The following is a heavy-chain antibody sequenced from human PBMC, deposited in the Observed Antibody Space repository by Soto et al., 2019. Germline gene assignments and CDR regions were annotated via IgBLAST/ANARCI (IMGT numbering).Heavy chain of an antibody. V-gene: IGHV4-61*01. Sequence: PWETLSLTGNVSGGSVTSGTYYWSWIRQTPGKELEWIGYIYYSGATNYNPSLRSRVTISADTSKNQLSLKLKSVTAADTATYYCARDRGRGFYTGLDYWGQGILVTV. CDR3: ARDRGRGFYTGLDY. CDR1: GGSVTSGTYY. CDR2: IYYSGAT. J-gene: IGHJ4*02. D-gene: IGHD5-12*01.